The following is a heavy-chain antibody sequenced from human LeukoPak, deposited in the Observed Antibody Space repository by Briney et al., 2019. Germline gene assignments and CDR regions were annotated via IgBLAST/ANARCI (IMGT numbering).Heavy chain of an antibody. Sequence: PSETLSLTCTVSGGSISSGGYYWSWIRQHPGKGLEWIGYIYYSGSTYYNPSLKSRVTISVDTSKNQFSLKLSSVTAADTAVYYWARWGGGYCSSTSCLWNWFDPWGQGTLVTVSS. CDR3: ARWGGGYCSSTSCLWNWFDP. CDR2: IYYSGST. CDR1: GGSISSGGYY. V-gene: IGHV4-31*03. J-gene: IGHJ5*02. D-gene: IGHD2-2*01.